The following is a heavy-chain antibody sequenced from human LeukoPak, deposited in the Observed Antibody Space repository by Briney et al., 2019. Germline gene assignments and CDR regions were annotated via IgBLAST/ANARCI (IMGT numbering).Heavy chain of an antibody. CDR1: GYSMSSGYY. Sequence: SETLSLTCAVSGYSMSSGYYWGWIRQPPGKGLEWIGSIYHSGSTYYNPSLKSRVTISVDTSKNQFSLKLSSVTAADTAVYYCARVDTAMAWENRFDPWGQGTLVTVSS. J-gene: IGHJ5*02. CDR2: IYHSGST. V-gene: IGHV4-38-2*01. D-gene: IGHD5-18*01. CDR3: ARVDTAMAWENRFDP.